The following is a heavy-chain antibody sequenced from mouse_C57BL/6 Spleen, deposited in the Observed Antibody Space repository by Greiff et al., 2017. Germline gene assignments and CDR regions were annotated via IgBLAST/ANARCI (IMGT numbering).Heavy chain of an antibody. V-gene: IGHV1-81*01. CDR3: ARSDGPSFAY. J-gene: IGHJ3*01. CDR1: GYTFTSSG. D-gene: IGHD2-3*01. Sequence: VQLQQSGAELARPGASVKLSCKASGYTFTSSGISWVKQRTGQGLEWIGEIYPRSGHTSYNEKFKGKATLTAAHSSSTAYMELRSLTSEDSAVYYWARSDGPSFAYWGQGTLVTVSA. CDR2: IYPRSGHT.